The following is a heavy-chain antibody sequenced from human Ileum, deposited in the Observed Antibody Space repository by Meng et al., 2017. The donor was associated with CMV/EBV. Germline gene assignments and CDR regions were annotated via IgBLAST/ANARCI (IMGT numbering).Heavy chain of an antibody. CDR1: GFTFSSYW. CDR2: ISSSSTHI. D-gene: IGHD2-2*01. J-gene: IGHJ4*02. Sequence: GESLKISCAASGFTFSSYWMSWVRQAPGKGLEWVSSISSSSTHIYYADSVRGRFTISRDNAKNSLYLQMNSLRAEDTAVYYCARGYCSTTTCMGGYWGQGTLVTVSS. CDR3: ARGYCSTTTCMGGY. V-gene: IGHV3-21*01.